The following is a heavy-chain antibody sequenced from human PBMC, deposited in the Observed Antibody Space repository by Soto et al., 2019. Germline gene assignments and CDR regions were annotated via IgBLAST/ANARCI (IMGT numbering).Heavy chain of an antibody. CDR3: ARVRYGDFSFQY. D-gene: IGHD4-17*01. J-gene: IGHJ4*02. CDR1: GYTFTTFH. Sequence: QVHLVQSGAEVRKPGASVKVSCKASGYTFTTFHLHWVRLAPGQGLEWMGWINPDTGDSEYGQKLQGRLTLTRDTSMTTAYMELSSLTSDDTAIYFCARVRYGDFSFQYWGQGTPVSVSS. CDR2: INPDTGDS. V-gene: IGHV1-2*02.